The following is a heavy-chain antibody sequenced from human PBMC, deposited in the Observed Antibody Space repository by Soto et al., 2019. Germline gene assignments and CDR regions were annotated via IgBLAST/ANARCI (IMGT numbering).Heavy chain of an antibody. V-gene: IGHV4-30-4*01. CDR2: IYYSGST. CDR3: ASRGTTTYCSGGSCYARGFDY. J-gene: IGHJ4*02. D-gene: IGHD2-15*01. CDR1: GGSISSGDYY. Sequence: QVQLQESGPGLVKPSQTLSLTCTVSGGSISSGDYYWSWIRQPPGKGLEWIGYIYYSGSTYYNPSLNSPVTISVYTSKNHFSLKLRSLTAADTAVYYCASRGTTTYCSGGSCYARGFDYWGQGTLVTVSS.